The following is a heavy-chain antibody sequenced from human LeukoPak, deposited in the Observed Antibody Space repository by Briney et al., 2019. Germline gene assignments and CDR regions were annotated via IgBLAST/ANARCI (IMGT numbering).Heavy chain of an antibody. CDR2: ISAYNGNT. Sequence: ASVKVSGKASGYTFTSYGISWVRQAPGQGLEWMGWISAYNGNTNYAQKLQGRVTMTTDTSTSTAYMELRSLRSDDTAMYYCARDWRGYDILTGYYSYFDYWGQGTLVTVSS. J-gene: IGHJ4*02. V-gene: IGHV1-18*01. D-gene: IGHD3-9*01. CDR1: GYTFTSYG. CDR3: ARDWRGYDILTGYYSYFDY.